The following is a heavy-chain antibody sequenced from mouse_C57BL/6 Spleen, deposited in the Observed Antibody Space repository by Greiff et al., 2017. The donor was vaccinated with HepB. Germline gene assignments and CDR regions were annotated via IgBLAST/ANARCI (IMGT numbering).Heavy chain of an antibody. CDR3: ARDEVAYYFDY. CDR2: ISDGGSYT. J-gene: IGHJ2*01. D-gene: IGHD1-1*01. V-gene: IGHV5-4*01. CDR1: GFTFSSYA. Sequence: DVKLVESGGGLVKPGGSLKLSCAASGFTFSSYAMSWVRQTPEKRLEWVATISDGGSYTYYPDNVKGRFTISRDNAKNNLYLQMSHLKSEDTAMYYCARDEVAYYFDYWPRHHSHSLL.